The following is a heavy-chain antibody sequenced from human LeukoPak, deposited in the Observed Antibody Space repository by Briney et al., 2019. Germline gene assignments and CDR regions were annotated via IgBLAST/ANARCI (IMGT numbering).Heavy chain of an antibody. D-gene: IGHD3-16*01. CDR2: INHSGST. V-gene: IGHV4-34*01. CDR1: GGSISSYY. Sequence: SETLSLTCTVSGGSISSYYWSWIRQPPGKGLEWIGEINHSGSTNYNPSLKSRVTISVDTSKNQFSLKLSSVTAADTAVYYCARVADATLGAPYFDYWGQGTLVTVSS. CDR3: ARVADATLGAPYFDY. J-gene: IGHJ4*02.